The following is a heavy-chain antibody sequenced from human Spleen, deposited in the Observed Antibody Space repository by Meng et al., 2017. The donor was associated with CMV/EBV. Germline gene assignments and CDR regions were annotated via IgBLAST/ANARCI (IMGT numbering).Heavy chain of an antibody. CDR1: GFTVSSNY. J-gene: IGHJ4*02. D-gene: IGHD1-1*01. CDR2: IYSGGIT. CDR3: ARAAELDFDY. Sequence: GGSLRLSCAASGFTVSSNYMSWVRQAPGRGLEWVSLIYSGGITYYADSVKGRFTISRDNAKNSLYLQMNSLRAEDTAVYYCARAAELDFDYWGQGTLVTVSS. V-gene: IGHV3-53*01.